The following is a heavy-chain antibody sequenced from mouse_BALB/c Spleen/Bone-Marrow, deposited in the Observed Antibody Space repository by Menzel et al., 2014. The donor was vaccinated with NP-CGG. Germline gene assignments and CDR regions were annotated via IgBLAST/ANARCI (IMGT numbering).Heavy chain of an antibody. Sequence: VQLQQPGAELVKPGASVKLSCTASGFNIIYAYIHWVKRRPEQGLEWIGRIYPANGNTNYDPKFQGKATITADTSSNTAYLHLSSLTSEDTAVYYCARSPGEVNYWGQGTLVTVSA. D-gene: IGHD1-3*01. CDR3: ARSPGEVNY. CDR2: IYPANGNT. J-gene: IGHJ3*01. V-gene: IGHV14-3*02. CDR1: GFNIIYAY.